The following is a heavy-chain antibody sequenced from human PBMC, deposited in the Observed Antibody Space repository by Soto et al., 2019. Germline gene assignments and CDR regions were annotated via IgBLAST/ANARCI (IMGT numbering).Heavy chain of an antibody. D-gene: IGHD2-2*01. CDR1: GFTFSSYS. V-gene: IGHV5-51*01. J-gene: IGHJ4*02. CDR2: IFSSDSSA. CDR3: GTWRGSSWFDY. Sequence: PXESLKISCKASGFTFSSYSLGWVRHMPGKGLQWMGNIFSSDSSAEYSPSFVGQVTISVDRSINTAYLQWSSLKASDTAIYYCGTWRGSSWFDYWGPGALVTVSS.